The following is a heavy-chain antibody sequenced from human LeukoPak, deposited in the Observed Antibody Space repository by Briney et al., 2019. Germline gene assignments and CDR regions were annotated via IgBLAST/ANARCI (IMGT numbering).Heavy chain of an antibody. D-gene: IGHD5-18*01. CDR2: IYPGDSDT. V-gene: IGHV5-51*01. J-gene: IGHJ3*02. CDR3: ATQTLRLGYGPGFMDAFDI. CDR1: GYSFTSYW. Sequence: GESLKISGKGSGYSFTSYWIAGVRQMPGKGREWMGIIYPGDSDTRYSPSFQGQVTISADKSINTAYLQWSSLKASDPAMYYCATQTLRLGYGPGFMDAFDIWGQGTMVTVSS.